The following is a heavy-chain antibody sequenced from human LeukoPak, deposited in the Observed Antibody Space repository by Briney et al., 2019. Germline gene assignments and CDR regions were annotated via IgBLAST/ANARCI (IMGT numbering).Heavy chain of an antibody. J-gene: IGHJ4*02. Sequence: ASVKVSYTPFGYTFTGYYMQWVRQVPGQQPEWMGWINPNSGGTKYAEKFEGRVTLTRDTSITTMYMELRGLTSDDMAVYYCGRDGASWSGYLDLDYWGQGTLVTVSS. D-gene: IGHD3-3*01. CDR3: GRDGASWSGYLDLDY. CDR2: INPNSGGT. CDR1: GYTFTGYY. V-gene: IGHV1-2*02.